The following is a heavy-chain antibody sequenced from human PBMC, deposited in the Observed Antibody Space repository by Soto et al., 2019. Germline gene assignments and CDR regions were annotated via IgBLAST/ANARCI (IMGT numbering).Heavy chain of an antibody. V-gene: IGHV4-31*03. Sequence: PSETLSLTCSVSGGSISTVGHYWTWNRQPPGKGLEWIGSIYHTGSTYYSKSLRSRLTMSVDTSKSQFSLRLSSVTAADTAVYYCARATGTLRSRNCDYWGQGSLVTVS. CDR2: IYHTGST. D-gene: IGHD1-1*01. J-gene: IGHJ4*02. CDR3: ARATGTLRSRNCDY. CDR1: GGSISTVGHY.